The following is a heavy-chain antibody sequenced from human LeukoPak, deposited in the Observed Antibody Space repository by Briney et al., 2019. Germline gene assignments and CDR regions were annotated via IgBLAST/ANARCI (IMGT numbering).Heavy chain of an antibody. Sequence: PGGSLRLSCAASGFTFSSYGMHWVRQAPGKGLEWVAVISYDGSNKYYADSVKGRFTISRDNSKNSLYLQMNSLRAGDTAVYYCARWAPLGLAFGGVIVAYYYYYYGMDVWGQGTTVTVSS. CDR3: ARWAPLGLAFGGVIVAYYYYYYGMDV. V-gene: IGHV3-30*03. J-gene: IGHJ6*02. D-gene: IGHD3-16*02. CDR2: ISYDGSNK. CDR1: GFTFSSYG.